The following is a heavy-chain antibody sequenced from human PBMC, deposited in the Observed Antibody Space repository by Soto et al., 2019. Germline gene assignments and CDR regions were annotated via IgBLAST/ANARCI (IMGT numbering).Heavy chain of an antibody. CDR1: GGTFSSYT. D-gene: IGHD3-3*01. Sequence: QVQLVQSGAEVKKPGSSVKVSCKASGGTFSSYTISWVRQAPGQGLEWMGRIIPILGIANYEQKFQGRVTITADKSTSTVYMESGSVRSEDTAVYYWARGPEQELSVLSFLAWSQIDYRGKGHLVTVSS. CDR3: ARGPEQELSVLSFLAWSQIDY. CDR2: IIPILGIA. J-gene: IGHJ4*02. V-gene: IGHV1-69*02.